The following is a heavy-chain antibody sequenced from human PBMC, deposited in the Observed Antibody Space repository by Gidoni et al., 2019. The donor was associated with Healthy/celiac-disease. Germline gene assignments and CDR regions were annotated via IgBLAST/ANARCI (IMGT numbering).Heavy chain of an antibody. CDR3: AKDLQRGAAAGFDY. CDR2: ISGSGGSK. CDR1: GFTFNSYA. V-gene: IGHV3-23*01. Sequence: VQLLESGGGLLQPGGSLRLSCAASGFTFNSYAMRWVRQAPGKGLEWFASISGSGGSKYYAKSVKGRFTISRDNSKNTMYVQMNSLRAEDTAVYYCAKDLQRGAAAGFDYWGQGTLVTVSS. J-gene: IGHJ4*02. D-gene: IGHD6-13*01.